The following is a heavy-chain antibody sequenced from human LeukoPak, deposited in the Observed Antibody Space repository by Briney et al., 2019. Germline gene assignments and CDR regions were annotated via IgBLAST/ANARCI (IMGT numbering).Heavy chain of an antibody. D-gene: IGHD3-3*01. J-gene: IGHJ4*02. V-gene: IGHV1-18*01. CDR2: ISAYNGNT. CDR3: ARKGYDFWSGGHDY. Sequence: ASVKVSCKASGYTFTSHGISWVRQAPGQGLEWMGWISAYNGNTNYAQKLQGRVTTTTDTSTSTAYMELRSLRSDDTAVYYCARKGYDFWSGGHDYWGQGTLVTVSS. CDR1: GYTFTSHG.